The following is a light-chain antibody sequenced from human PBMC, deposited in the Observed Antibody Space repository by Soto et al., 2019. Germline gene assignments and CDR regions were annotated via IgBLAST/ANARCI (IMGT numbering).Light chain of an antibody. Sequence: EIELTQSPATLSLSPGERATFSCRASQSVDSSLAWYQQKPGQAPRLLIYGAFNRAAGIPARFSGSGSGTDFTLTISSLEPEDSAVYYCQQRNIWPPVTFGQGTRLEIK. CDR1: QSVDSS. J-gene: IGKJ5*01. CDR3: QQRNIWPPVT. V-gene: IGKV3-11*01. CDR2: GAF.